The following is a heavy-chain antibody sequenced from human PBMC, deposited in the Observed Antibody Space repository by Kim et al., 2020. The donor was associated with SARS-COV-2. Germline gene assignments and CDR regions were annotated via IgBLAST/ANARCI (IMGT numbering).Heavy chain of an antibody. D-gene: IGHD3-10*01. V-gene: IGHV3-43*01. CDR3: AKGIYLYGSGNDGMDV. J-gene: IGHJ6*02. Sequence: GGSLRLSCAASGFTFDDYTMHWVRQAPGKGLEWVSLISWDGGSTYYADSVKGRFTISRDNSKNSLYLQMNSLRTEDTALYYCAKGIYLYGSGNDGMDVWGQGTTVTVSS. CDR2: ISWDGGST. CDR1: GFTFDDYT.